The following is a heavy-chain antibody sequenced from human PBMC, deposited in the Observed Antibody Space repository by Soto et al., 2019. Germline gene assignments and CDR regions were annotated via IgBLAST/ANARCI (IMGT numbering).Heavy chain of an antibody. J-gene: IGHJ4*02. D-gene: IGHD5-12*01. CDR2: IWYDGSNK. CDR3: ARDPPRWDSGYDSFFDY. V-gene: IGHV3-33*01. CDR1: GFTFSSYG. Sequence: GGSLRLSCAASGFTFSSYGMHWVRQAPGKGLEWVAVIWYDGSNKYYADSVKGRFTISRDNSKNTLYLQMNSLRAEDTAVYYCARDPPRWDSGYDSFFDYWGQGTLVTVSS.